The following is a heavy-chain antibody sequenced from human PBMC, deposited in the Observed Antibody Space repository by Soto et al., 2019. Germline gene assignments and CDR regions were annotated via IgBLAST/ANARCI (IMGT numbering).Heavy chain of an antibody. CDR3: AKDMRFDSYGYRLWDY. CDR2: ISGSGGST. Sequence: PGGSLRLSCAASGFTFSSYAMSWVRQAPGKGLEWVSAISGSGGSTYYADSVKGRFTISRDNSKNTLYLQMNSLRAEDTAVYYCAKDMRFDSYGYRLWDYWGQGTLVTVSS. D-gene: IGHD5-18*01. J-gene: IGHJ4*02. CDR1: GFTFSSYA. V-gene: IGHV3-23*01.